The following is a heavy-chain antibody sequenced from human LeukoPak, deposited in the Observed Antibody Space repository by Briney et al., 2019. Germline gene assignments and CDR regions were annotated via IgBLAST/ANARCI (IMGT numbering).Heavy chain of an antibody. CDR2: IGSSSSYI. CDR1: GFTFSSYS. Sequence: GGSLRLSCAASGFTFSSYSMNWVRQAPGKGLEWVSSIGSSSSYIYYADSVKGRFTISRDNAKNSLYLQMNSLRAEDTAVYYCARDSLAVAKPFDYWGQGTLVTVSS. J-gene: IGHJ4*02. D-gene: IGHD6-19*01. CDR3: ARDSLAVAKPFDY. V-gene: IGHV3-21*01.